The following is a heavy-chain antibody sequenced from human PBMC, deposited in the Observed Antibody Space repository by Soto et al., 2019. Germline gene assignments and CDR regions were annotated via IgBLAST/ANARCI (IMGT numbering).Heavy chain of an antibody. Sequence: GGSLRLSCAASGFTFSSYAMSWVRQAPGKGLERVSAISGSGGSTYYADSVKGRFTISRDNSKNTLYLQMNSLRAEDTAVYYCAKPRVVSASKPYYYYYYIDVWGKGTTVTVSS. J-gene: IGHJ6*03. D-gene: IGHD2-2*01. CDR3: AKPRVVSASKPYYYYYYIDV. CDR2: ISGSGGST. V-gene: IGHV3-23*01. CDR1: GFTFSSYA.